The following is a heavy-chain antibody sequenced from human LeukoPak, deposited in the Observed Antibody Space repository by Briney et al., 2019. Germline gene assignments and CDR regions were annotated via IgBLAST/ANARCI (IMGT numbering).Heavy chain of an antibody. CDR2: ISGSGGST. V-gene: IGHV3-23*01. D-gene: IGHD6-19*01. Sequence: GGSLSFSCAASGFTFSSYAMSRVRPAPGKGLKWVSVISGSGGSTSYAGSVKGRFTISRNNSTNTLYLQMNSLRAEDTAVYYCAKDRAGSSGWYDQYDYWGQGTLVTVSS. CDR3: AKDRAGSSGWYDQYDY. J-gene: IGHJ4*02. CDR1: GFTFSSYA.